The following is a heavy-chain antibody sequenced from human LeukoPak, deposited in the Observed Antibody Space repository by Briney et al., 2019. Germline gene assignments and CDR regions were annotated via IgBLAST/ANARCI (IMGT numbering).Heavy chain of an antibody. CDR2: ISHDGNNK. Sequence: GGSLRLSCAASGFSFSRYGMQWVRQTPGKGLEWVAVISHDGNNKYYADSVKGRFTISRDNSKNTLYLQMSSLTPEDTAVYYCAKDSEAVAANGGFDYWGQGTLVTVSS. J-gene: IGHJ4*02. D-gene: IGHD6-19*01. V-gene: IGHV3-30*18. CDR1: GFSFSRYG. CDR3: AKDSEAVAANGGFDY.